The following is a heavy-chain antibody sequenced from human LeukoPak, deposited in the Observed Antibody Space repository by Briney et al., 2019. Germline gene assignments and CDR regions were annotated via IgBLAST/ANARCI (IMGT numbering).Heavy chain of an antibody. D-gene: IGHD3/OR15-3a*01. CDR3: AKDRILDDLFIWDY. J-gene: IGHJ4*02. V-gene: IGHV3-53*01. CDR1: GFIVNTKY. CDR2: VYSGGQT. Sequence: GGSLRLSCAASGFIVNTKYMSWVRQAPGTGLEWVSVVYSGGQTFYADSVKGRFTVSRDISKNTLYLQMNSLRADDTAVYYCAKDRILDDLFIWDYWGQGTLVTVSS.